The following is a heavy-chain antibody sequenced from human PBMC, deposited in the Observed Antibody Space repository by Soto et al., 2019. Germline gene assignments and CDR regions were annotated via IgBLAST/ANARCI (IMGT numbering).Heavy chain of an antibody. D-gene: IGHD1-7*01. V-gene: IGHV4-4*02. J-gene: IGHJ4*02. Sequence: SETLSLTCAVSGGSFTSNNWWTWVRQPPGQRLEWIGEIYRTGSTNYNPSLKSRVTISLDKSENQFSLKVTSLTAADTAVYYCASRDPGTSVDYWGQGTLVTVSS. CDR2: IYRTGST. CDR3: ASRDPGTSVDY. CDR1: GGSFTSNNW.